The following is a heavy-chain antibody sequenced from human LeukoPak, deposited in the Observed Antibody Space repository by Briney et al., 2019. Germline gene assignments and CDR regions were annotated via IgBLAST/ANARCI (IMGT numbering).Heavy chain of an antibody. CDR1: VYTFTIYG. V-gene: IGHV1-18*01. J-gene: IGHJ4*02. CDR3: ARDRVSGSYYPPSY. D-gene: IGHD3-10*01. CDR2: ISSYNVNT. Sequence: ASVTVSFTCSVYTFTIYGISWVWQAPGQGLGWMGWISSYNVNTNYAQKLQRRVTMTTDTSTSTAYMQLRSLRSDDTAVYYCARDRVSGSYYPPSYLGQGTLVTVSS.